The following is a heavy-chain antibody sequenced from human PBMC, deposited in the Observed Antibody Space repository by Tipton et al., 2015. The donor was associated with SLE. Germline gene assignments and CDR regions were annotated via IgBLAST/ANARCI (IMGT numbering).Heavy chain of an antibody. J-gene: IGHJ4*02. Sequence: SLRLSCAAPGFTVSSNFMSWVRQAPGKGLEWVSVIYTGGKTYYAVSVKGRFTISRHSSKNTLYHQMNSQRTDDSATYYCAAGGGAFGFDYWGQAALVTVSS. CDR1: GFTVSSNF. D-gene: IGHD3-16*01. CDR3: AAGGGAFGFDY. V-gene: IGHV3-53*04. CDR2: IYTGGKT.